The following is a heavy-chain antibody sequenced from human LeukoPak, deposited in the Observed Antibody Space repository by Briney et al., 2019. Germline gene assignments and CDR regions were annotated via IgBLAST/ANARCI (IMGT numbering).Heavy chain of an antibody. CDR3: ARDQTVVNGYYYYGMDV. Sequence: SQTLSLTCTVSGGSISSGDYYWSWIRQPPGKGLEWIGYIYYSGSTYYNPSLKSRVTISVDTSKNQFSLKLSSVTAADTAVYYCARDQTVVNGYYYYGMDVWGQGTTVTVSS. CDR2: IYYSGST. V-gene: IGHV4-30-4*01. J-gene: IGHJ6*02. D-gene: IGHD4-23*01. CDR1: GGSISSGDYY.